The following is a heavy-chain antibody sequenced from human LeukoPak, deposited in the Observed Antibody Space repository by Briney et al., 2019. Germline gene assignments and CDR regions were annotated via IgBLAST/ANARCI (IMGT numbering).Heavy chain of an antibody. Sequence: PSETLSLTCTVSGGPISSYYWSWIRQPAGKGLEWIGRIYTSGSTNHNPSLKSRVTMSVDTSKNQFSLKLSSVTAADTAVYYCARDQTNGPFDYWGQGTLVTVSS. CDR3: ARDQTNGPFDY. J-gene: IGHJ4*02. V-gene: IGHV4-4*07. CDR2: IYTSGST. D-gene: IGHD2-8*01. CDR1: GGPISSYY.